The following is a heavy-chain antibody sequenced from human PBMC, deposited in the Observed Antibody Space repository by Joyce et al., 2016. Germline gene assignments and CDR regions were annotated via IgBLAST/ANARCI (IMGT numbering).Heavy chain of an antibody. V-gene: IGHV3-21*01. CDR2: LSSSSSYI. CDR3: ARSSYTNGIFDY. J-gene: IGHJ4*02. D-gene: IGHD2-8*01. Sequence: EVQLVESGGGLVKPGGSLRLSCAASGFTFSSYSMCWVSQAPGKGLEWVSSLSSSSSYIKYTDSVKGRFTIARDNAKNSLYLQMNSLRVEDTAVYYCARSSYTNGIFDYWGQGTLVTVSS. CDR1: GFTFSSYS.